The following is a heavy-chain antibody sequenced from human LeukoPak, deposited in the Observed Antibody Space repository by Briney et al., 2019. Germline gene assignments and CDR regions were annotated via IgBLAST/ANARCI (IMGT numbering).Heavy chain of an antibody. V-gene: IGHV1-2*02. Sequence: ASVKVSCKASGYTFTGYYMHWVRQAPGQGLEWMGWINPNSGGTNYAQKFQGRVTMTRDTSINTAYMELSRLRSDDTAVYYCARPRATAGYNWFDPWGQGTLVTVSS. CDR1: GYTFTGYY. D-gene: IGHD5-12*01. J-gene: IGHJ5*02. CDR3: ARPRATAGYNWFDP. CDR2: INPNSGGT.